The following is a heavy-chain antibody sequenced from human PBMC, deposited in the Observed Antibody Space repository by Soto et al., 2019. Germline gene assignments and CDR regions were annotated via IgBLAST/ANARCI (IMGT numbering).Heavy chain of an antibody. CDR2: ISWNSGSI. V-gene: IGHV3-9*01. J-gene: IGHJ3*02. Sequence: EVQLVESGGGLVQPGRSLRLSCAASGFTFDAYAMHWVRHAPGKGLEWVSGISWNSGSIGYADSVKGRFTISRDNAKNSLFIQMTSLRAADTAFYCCAKDGHYSRGCIGGICYWDAFEIWGQGTMVTVSS. CDR3: AKDGHYSRGCIGGICYWDAFEI. D-gene: IGHD2-15*01. CDR1: GFTFDAYA.